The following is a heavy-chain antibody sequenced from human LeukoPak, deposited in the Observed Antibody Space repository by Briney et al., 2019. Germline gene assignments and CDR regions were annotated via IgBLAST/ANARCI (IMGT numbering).Heavy chain of an antibody. Sequence: PGGSLRLSCAASGFTFSSYGMHWVRQAPGKGLEWVAVISYDGSNKYYADSVKGRFTISRDNSKNTLYLQMNSLRAEDTAVYYCTRGGVAVAGTGDYWGQGTLVTVSS. V-gene: IGHV3-30*03. CDR2: ISYDGSNK. D-gene: IGHD6-19*01. CDR1: GFTFSSYG. CDR3: TRGGVAVAGTGDY. J-gene: IGHJ4*02.